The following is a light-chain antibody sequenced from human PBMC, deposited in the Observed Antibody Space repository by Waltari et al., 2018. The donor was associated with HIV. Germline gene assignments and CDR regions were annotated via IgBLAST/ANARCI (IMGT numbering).Light chain of an antibody. CDR2: AAS. Sequence: EIVLTQSPATLSLSPGERATLSCRASQSVSIYLAWFQKKPGQAPRLLISAASKRATGIPARFSGSGSGIDFTLSISSLQPEDFAVYYCQDRSNWPLIIFGQGTRLEIK. V-gene: IGKV3-11*01. J-gene: IGKJ5*01. CDR1: QSVSIY. CDR3: QDRSNWPLII.